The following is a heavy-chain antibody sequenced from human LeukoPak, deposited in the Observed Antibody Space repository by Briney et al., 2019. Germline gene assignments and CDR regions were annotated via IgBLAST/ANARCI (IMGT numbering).Heavy chain of an antibody. V-gene: IGHV4-39*07. CDR1: GGSISSSSYY. CDR3: ARRSPIVNGGSYPY. J-gene: IGHJ4*02. D-gene: IGHD1-26*01. CDR2: IYYSGST. Sequence: SETLSLTCTVSGGSISSSSYYWGWIRQPPGKGLEWIGSIYYSGSTYYNPSLKSRVTISVDTSKNQFSLKLSSVTAADTAVYYCARRSPIVNGGSYPYWGQGTLVTVSS.